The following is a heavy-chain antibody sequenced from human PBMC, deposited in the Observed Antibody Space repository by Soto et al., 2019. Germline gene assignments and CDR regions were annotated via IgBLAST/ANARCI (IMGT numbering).Heavy chain of an antibody. J-gene: IGHJ5*02. CDR3: VRQQYDFLVAP. CDR2: ISPNGQGI. V-gene: IGHV3-23*01. CDR1: GFTVTSNG. Sequence: EVKLLESGGGLVQPGGSLRLSGGVSGFTVTSNGVSWVREAPGKGLEWVAAISPNGQGIWYADSVKGRFTISRDISRNTVFLQMDSLRAEDTALYYCVRQQYDFLVAPWGQGTLVTVSS. D-gene: IGHD2-15*01.